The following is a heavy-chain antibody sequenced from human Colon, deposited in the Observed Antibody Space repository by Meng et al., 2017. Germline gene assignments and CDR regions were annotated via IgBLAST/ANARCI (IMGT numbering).Heavy chain of an antibody. CDR1: GFLFSTYA. CDR3: AKRDFGDYSWYFDL. CDR2: IRGSGGTT. J-gene: IGHJ2*01. Sequence: GGSLRLSCSASGFLFSTYAMSWVRQAPGKGLEWVSDIRGSGGTTYYADSVKGRFTISRDNSNNTLYLQMHSLRAGDTAVYYCAKRDFGDYSWYFDLWGRGTLVTVSS. D-gene: IGHD4-17*01. V-gene: IGHV3-23*01.